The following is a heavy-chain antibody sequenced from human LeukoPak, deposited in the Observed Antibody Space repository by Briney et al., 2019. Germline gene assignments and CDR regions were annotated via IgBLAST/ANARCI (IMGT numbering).Heavy chain of an antibody. V-gene: IGHV5-10-1*01. Sequence: ASVKVSCKASGGTFSSYAISWVRQMPGKGLEWMGRIDPSDSYTNYSPSFQGHITISADKSISTAYLQWSSLKASDTAMYYCARRCSSASCPFDYWGQGTLVTVSS. CDR3: ARRCSSASCPFDY. CDR2: IDPSDSYT. D-gene: IGHD2-2*01. CDR1: GGTFSSYA. J-gene: IGHJ4*02.